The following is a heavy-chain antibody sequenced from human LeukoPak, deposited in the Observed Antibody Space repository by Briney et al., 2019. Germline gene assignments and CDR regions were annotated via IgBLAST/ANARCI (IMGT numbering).Heavy chain of an antibody. CDR1: GFTVSQSY. D-gene: IGHD1-26*01. CDR2: IYAGGNT. Sequence: AGGSLRLSCAASGFTVSQSYMSWVRQAPGKGLEWVSIIYAGGNTYYADSVKGRFTISRDTSNNTAYLEMNSLRVEDTAIYYCAKDATSSTKVRRCDSWGQGTLVTVSS. V-gene: IGHV3-53*01. CDR3: AKDATSSTKVRRCDS. J-gene: IGHJ5*01.